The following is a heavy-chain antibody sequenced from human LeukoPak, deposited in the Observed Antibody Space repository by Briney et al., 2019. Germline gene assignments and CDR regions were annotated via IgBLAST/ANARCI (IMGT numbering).Heavy chain of an antibody. D-gene: IGHD6-13*01. CDR3: ARESWYRFEY. CDR1: GFFFSDYY. J-gene: IGHJ4*02. V-gene: IGHV3-11*04. CDR2: MSSDGSPN. Sequence: GGSLRLSCAASGFFFSDYYMSWIRQTPGKGLEWIAYMSSDGSPNKYADSVKGRFTIPGDNAQNSVHLQMNNLRVDDTAVYYCARESWYRFEYWGQGTAVTVSS.